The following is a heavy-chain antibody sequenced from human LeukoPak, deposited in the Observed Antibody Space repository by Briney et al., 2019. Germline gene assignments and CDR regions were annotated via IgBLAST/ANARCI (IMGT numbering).Heavy chain of an antibody. V-gene: IGHV3-48*04. CDR2: ISSSGTSM. D-gene: IGHD2-21*02. J-gene: IGHJ4*02. CDR3: ARAPGDPIDY. Sequence: GGSLRLSCAASGFTFSSYAMSWVRQAPGKGLGWVSYISSSGTSMFYADSVKGRFTISRDNAKNLLHLQMNSLRAEDTAVYYCARAPGDPIDYWGQGTLVTVSS. CDR1: GFTFSSYA.